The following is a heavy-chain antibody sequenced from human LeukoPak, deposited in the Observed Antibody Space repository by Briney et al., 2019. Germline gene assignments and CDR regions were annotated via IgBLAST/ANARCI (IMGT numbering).Heavy chain of an antibody. V-gene: IGHV3-7*01. J-gene: IGHJ5*02. D-gene: IGHD6-19*01. CDR3: ARASSSGWFENWFDP. CDR1: GFTFSSYW. Sequence: GGSLRLSCAASGFTFSSYWMSWVRQAPGKGLEWVANINQDGSDKNYVDSVKGRFTVSRDNAKNSLYLQMNSLRAEDTAVYYCARASSSGWFENWFDPWGQGTLVTVSS. CDR2: INQDGSDK.